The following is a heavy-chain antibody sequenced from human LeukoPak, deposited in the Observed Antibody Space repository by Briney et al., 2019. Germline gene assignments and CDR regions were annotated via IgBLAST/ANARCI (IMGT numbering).Heavy chain of an antibody. Sequence: PSETLSLTCSVSGSHIDSVYWNWIRQPPGKGLEWIGYIDNSGSTKYNPSLQSRITMSRDTSKKQFSLKLTSVTAADTAMYYCASGAGWLIDYWGQGTLVSVSS. D-gene: IGHD6-19*01. V-gene: IGHV4-4*08. CDR3: ASGAGWLIDY. CDR2: IDNSGST. CDR1: GSHIDSVY. J-gene: IGHJ4*02.